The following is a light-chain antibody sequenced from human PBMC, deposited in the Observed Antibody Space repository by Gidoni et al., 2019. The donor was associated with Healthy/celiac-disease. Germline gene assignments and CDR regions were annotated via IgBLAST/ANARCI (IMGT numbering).Light chain of an antibody. CDR1: SSNIGAGYD. V-gene: IGLV1-40*01. CDR2: GNS. CDR3: QSYDSSLHVV. J-gene: IGLJ2*01. Sequence: QPVLTQPPSVSGSPGQGVTISCTGSSSNIGAGYDVHWYQQLPGTAPKLLINGNSNRPSGVPDRFSGSKSGTSASLAITGLQAEDEADYYCQSYDSSLHVVFGGGTKLTVL.